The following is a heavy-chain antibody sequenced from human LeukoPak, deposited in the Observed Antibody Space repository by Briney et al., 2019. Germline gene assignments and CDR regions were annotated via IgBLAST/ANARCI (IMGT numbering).Heavy chain of an antibody. V-gene: IGHV4-4*02. J-gene: IGHJ4*02. Sequence: NPSGTLSLTCGVSGGSITTNNFWRWGRPTPGEGVEWAGVFSVSGISDYTPSLRCRVTMSLDPSKNLLSLKLTSVTAADTAVYYCTRENAAFSPFGCGGQGTLATVS. D-gene: IGHD6-25*01. CDR3: TRENAAFSPFGC. CDR1: GGSITTNNF. CDR2: FSVSGIS.